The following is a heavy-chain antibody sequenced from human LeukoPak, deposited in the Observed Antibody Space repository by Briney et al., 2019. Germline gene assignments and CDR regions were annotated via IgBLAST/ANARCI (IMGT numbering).Heavy chain of an antibody. D-gene: IGHD1-26*01. J-gene: IGHJ4*02. Sequence: SETLSLTCTVSGGSISSGGYYWSWIRQHPGKGLEWIGYIYYSGSTYYNPSLKSRVTISVDTSKNQFSLKLSSVTAADTAVYYCARGGEWELLLDWGQGTLVTVSS. V-gene: IGHV4-31*03. CDR1: GGSISSGGYY. CDR2: IYYSGST. CDR3: ARGGEWELLLD.